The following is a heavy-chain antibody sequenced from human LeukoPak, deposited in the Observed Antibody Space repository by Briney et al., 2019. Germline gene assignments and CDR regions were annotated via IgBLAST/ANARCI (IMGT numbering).Heavy chain of an antibody. CDR2: ITTSGSTI. CDR3: ASPDCGSTRCYGFDY. D-gene: IGHD2-2*01. J-gene: IGHJ4*02. Sequence: PGGSLRLSCAASGFTFSDYYMSWIRQAPGKGLEWVSYITTSGSTIYYAVSVKGRFTISRDNAKNSLYLQMSSLRAEDTAVYYCASPDCGSTRCYGFDYWGQGTLVTVSS. V-gene: IGHV3-11*04. CDR1: GFTFSDYY.